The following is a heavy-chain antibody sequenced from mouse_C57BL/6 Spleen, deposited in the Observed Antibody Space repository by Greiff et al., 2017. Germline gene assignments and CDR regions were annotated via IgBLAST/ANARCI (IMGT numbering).Heavy chain of an antibody. CDR3: ARYDSYAMDY. J-gene: IGHJ4*01. Sequence: LQQSGGGLVQPGGSLSLSCAASGFTFTDYYMSWVRQPPGKALEWLGFIRNKANGYTTEYSASVKGRFTISRDNSQSILYLQMNALRAEDSATYYCARYDSYAMDYWGQGTSVTVSS. CDR2: IRNKANGYTT. CDR1: GFTFTDYY. V-gene: IGHV7-3*01.